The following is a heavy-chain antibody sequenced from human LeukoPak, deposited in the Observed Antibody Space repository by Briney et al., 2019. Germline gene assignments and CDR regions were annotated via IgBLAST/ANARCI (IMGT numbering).Heavy chain of an antibody. J-gene: IGHJ4*02. CDR2: IDTRGRT. Sequence: SETLSLTCTVSGDSIRRSTYYLVWIRQSPGKGLEWMGSIDTRGRTYYNPSVKGRVTISVDTSKNQVSLRSSSVTASDTAVYYCARYKGSQMAFDYWGQGTLVTVSS. CDR3: ARYKGSQMAFDY. CDR1: GDSIRRSTYY. V-gene: IGHV4-39*01. D-gene: IGHD3-10*01.